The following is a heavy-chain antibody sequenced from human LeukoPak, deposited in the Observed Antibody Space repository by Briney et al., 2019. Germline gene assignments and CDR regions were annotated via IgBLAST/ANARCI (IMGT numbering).Heavy chain of an antibody. CDR1: GGTFSSYA. CDR3: ARDPRDPGWYFDL. J-gene: IGHJ2*01. V-gene: IGHV1-69*13. CDR2: IIPIFGTA. Sequence: SVKVSCKASGGTFSSYAISWVRQAPGQGLEWMGGIIPIFGTANYAQKFQGRVTITADESTGTAYMELSSLRSEDTAVYYCARDPRDPGWYFDLWGRGTLVTVSS.